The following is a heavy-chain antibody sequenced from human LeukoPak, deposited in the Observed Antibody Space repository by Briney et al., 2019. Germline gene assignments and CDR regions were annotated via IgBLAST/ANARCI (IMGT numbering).Heavy chain of an antibody. CDR2: ISSSSGTI. CDR1: GFILSDYY. Sequence: PGGSLRLSCAASGFILSDYYMSWIRQAPGKGLEWVSYISSSSGTIYYADSVKGRFTISRDNAKNSLYLQMNSLRAEDTAVYSCATGRGYSGFDLHAFDIWGQGTVVTVSS. D-gene: IGHD5-12*01. CDR3: ATGRGYSGFDLHAFDI. J-gene: IGHJ3*02. V-gene: IGHV3-11*01.